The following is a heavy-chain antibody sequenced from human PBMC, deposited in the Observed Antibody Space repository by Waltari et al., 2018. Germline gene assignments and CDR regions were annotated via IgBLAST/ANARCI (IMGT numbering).Heavy chain of an antibody. J-gene: IGHJ2*01. CDR2: IYYSGST. V-gene: IGHV4-30-4*08. CDR1: GGSISSGDYY. D-gene: IGHD4-17*01. Sequence: QVQLQESGPGLVTPSQTLSLTCTVSGGSISSGDYYWSWLRQPPGKGLEWIGYIYYSGSTYYNPSLKSRVTISVDTSKNQFSLKLSSVTAADTAVYYCARDVPLTTVTNWYFDLWGRGTLVTVSS. CDR3: ARDVPLTTVTNWYFDL.